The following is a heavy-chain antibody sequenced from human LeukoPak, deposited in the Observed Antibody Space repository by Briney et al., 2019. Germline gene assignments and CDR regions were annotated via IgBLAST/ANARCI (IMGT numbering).Heavy chain of an antibody. J-gene: IGHJ4*02. D-gene: IGHD3-10*01. Sequence: AGGSLRLSCAASGFTFSSYAMSWVRQAPGKGLEWVSSISGSGGSAYYADSVKGRFTISRDNSKNTLYVQMTSLRAEDTAVYYCARAHPRYGYFDYWGQGTLVTVSS. CDR1: GFTFSSYA. V-gene: IGHV3-23*01. CDR2: ISGSGGSA. CDR3: ARAHPRYGYFDY.